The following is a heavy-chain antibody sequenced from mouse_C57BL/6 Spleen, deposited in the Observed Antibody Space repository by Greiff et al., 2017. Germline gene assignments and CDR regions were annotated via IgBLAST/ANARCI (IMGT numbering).Heavy chain of an antibody. CDR1: GFTFSDYY. CDR3: AREGGGYYDAMDY. Sequence: EVQVVESEGGLVQPGSSMKLSCTASGFTFSDYYMAWVRQVPEKGLEWVANINYDGSSTYYLDSLKSRFIISRDNAKNILYLQMSSLKSEDTATYYCAREGGGYYDAMDYWGQGTSVTVSS. CDR2: INYDGSST. D-gene: IGHD2-2*01. V-gene: IGHV5-16*01. J-gene: IGHJ4*01.